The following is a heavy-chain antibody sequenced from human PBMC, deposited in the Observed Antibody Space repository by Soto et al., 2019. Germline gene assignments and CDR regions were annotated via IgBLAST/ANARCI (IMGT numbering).Heavy chain of an antibody. V-gene: IGHV3-23*01. D-gene: IGHD3-3*01. J-gene: IGHJ6*02. Sequence: GGSLRLSCTASGFTFSSHAMTWVRQAPGKGLEWVSGLSDSGGSTYYADSVKGRFTISRDNAKNSLYLQMNSLRAEDTAVYYCARDRYSYYNFWSGSLPYYYYGMDVWGQGTTVTVSS. CDR3: ARDRYSYYNFWSGSLPYYYYGMDV. CDR2: LSDSGGST. CDR1: GFTFSSHA.